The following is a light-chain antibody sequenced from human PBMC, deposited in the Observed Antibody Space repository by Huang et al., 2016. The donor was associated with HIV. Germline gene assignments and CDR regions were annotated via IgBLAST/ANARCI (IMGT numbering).Light chain of an antibody. Sequence: DIQMTQSPSTLSASVGDRVTITCRASPSIGTWLAWYQKIPGKAPKLLIYKASSLESGVPTRFNGSGSGTEFTLTINSLQPGDFATYYCQQSNSYPYSFGQGTKLEIK. CDR2: KAS. CDR3: QQSNSYPYS. V-gene: IGKV1-5*03. CDR1: PSIGTW. J-gene: IGKJ2*03.